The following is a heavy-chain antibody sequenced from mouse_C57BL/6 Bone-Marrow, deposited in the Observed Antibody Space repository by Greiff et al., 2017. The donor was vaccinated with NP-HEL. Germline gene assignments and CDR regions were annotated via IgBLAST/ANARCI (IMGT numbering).Heavy chain of an antibody. J-gene: IGHJ3*01. V-gene: IGHV5-6*02. CDR1: GFTFSSYG. CDR2: ISSGGSYT. Sequence: DVMLVESGGDLVKPGGSLKLSCAASGFTFSSYGMSWVRQTPDKRLEWVATISSGGSYTYYPDSVKGRFTISRDNAKNTLYLQMSSLKSEDTAMYYCARQYSNYVFAYWGQGTLVTVSA. D-gene: IGHD2-5*01. CDR3: ARQYSNYVFAY.